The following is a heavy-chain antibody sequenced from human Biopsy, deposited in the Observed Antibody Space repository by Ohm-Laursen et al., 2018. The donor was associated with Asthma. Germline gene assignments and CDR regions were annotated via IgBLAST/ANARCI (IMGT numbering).Heavy chain of an antibody. V-gene: IGHV4-59*01. J-gene: IGHJ4*02. D-gene: IGHD2-15*01. CDR1: GVSIRSYY. Sequence: PGTLSLTCTVSGVSIRSYYWTWIRQPPGKGLEWIGNIHYSGSTYSNPSLKSRVTISVDTSKKQIPLRLSSVIAADTAVYYCAGFCSGGNCPDHWGQGTLVTVSS. CDR3: AGFCSGGNCPDH. CDR2: IHYSGST.